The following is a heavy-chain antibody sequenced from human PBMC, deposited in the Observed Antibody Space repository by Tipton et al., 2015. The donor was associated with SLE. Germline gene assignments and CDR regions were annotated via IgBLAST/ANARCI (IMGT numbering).Heavy chain of an antibody. D-gene: IGHD2-15*01. CDR1: GGSISSSDYY. J-gene: IGHJ4*02. V-gene: IGHV4-39*07. CDR3: ASYCSGGRCYSDY. Sequence: TLSLTCTVSGGSISSSDYYWGWIRQPPGKGLEWIGSIYYSGSTYYNSSLKSRVTISVDTSKNQFSLKLSSVTAADTAVYYCASYCSGGRCYSDYWGQGTLVTVSS. CDR2: IYYSGST.